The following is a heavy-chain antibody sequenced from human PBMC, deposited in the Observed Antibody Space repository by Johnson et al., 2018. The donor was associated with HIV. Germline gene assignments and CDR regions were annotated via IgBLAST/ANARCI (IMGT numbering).Heavy chain of an antibody. CDR3: ARDLRLGAIDAFDI. J-gene: IGHJ3*02. D-gene: IGHD1-26*01. CDR1: GFSFSTYW. Sequence: VQLVESGGGLVQPGGSLRLSCAASGFSFSTYWVSWVRQAPGKGLEWVANIKQDGSEKHYVDSVKGRFTISRDNAKNSLYLQMNSLRAEDTAVYFCARDLRLGAIDAFDIWGQVTMVTVSS. CDR2: IKQDGSEK. V-gene: IGHV3-7*05.